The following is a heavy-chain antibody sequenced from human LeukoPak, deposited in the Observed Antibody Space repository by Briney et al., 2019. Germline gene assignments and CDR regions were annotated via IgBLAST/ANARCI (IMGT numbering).Heavy chain of an antibody. CDR3: ARGRYYGPSDAFDI. CDR2: IYHSEST. D-gene: IGHD3-10*01. V-gene: IGHV4-34*01. CDR1: GGSFSGYY. J-gene: IGHJ3*02. Sequence: SETLSLTCAVYGGSFSGYYWSWIRQPPGKGLEWIGYIYHSESTNYNPSLKSRVTISVDRSKNQFSLKLSSVTAADTAVYYCARGRYYGPSDAFDIWGQGTMVAVSS.